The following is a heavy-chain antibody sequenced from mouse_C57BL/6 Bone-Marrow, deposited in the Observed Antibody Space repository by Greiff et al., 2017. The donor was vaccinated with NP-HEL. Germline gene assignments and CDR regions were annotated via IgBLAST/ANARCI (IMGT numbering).Heavy chain of an antibody. J-gene: IGHJ4*01. CDR2: IRSKSSNYAT. V-gene: IGHV10-3*01. D-gene: IGHD2-12*01. Sequence: EVKLVESGGGLVQPKGSLKLSCAASGFTFNTYAMHWVRQAPGKGLEWVARIRSKSSNYATYYADSVKDRFTISRADSPSMLYLQMNNLKTEDTAMYYWVKVRYSRAAMDYGGQGTSVTVAS. CDR3: VKVRYSRAAMDY. CDR1: GFTFNTYA.